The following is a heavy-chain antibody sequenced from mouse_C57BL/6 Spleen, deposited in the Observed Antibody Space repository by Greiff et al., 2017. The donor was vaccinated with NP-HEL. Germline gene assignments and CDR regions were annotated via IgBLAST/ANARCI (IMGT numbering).Heavy chain of an antibody. Sequence: VQLQQSGAELVRPGASVTLSCKASGYTFTDYEMHWVKQTPVHGLEWIGAIDPETGGTAYNQKFKGKAILTADKSSSTAYMELRSLTSEDSAVYYCTRPAYYNLDYWGQGTTLTVSS. J-gene: IGHJ2*01. CDR1: GYTFTDYE. CDR2: IDPETGGT. V-gene: IGHV1-15*01. D-gene: IGHD2-12*01. CDR3: TRPAYYNLDY.